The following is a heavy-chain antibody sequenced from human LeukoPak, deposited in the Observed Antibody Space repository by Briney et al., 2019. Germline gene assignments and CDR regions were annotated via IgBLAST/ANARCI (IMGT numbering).Heavy chain of an antibody. D-gene: IGHD2-2*01. Sequence: GGSLRLSCAASGFTFSSYAMSWVRQAPGKGLEWVSAISGSGGSTYYADSVKGRFTISRDNSKNTLYPQMNSLRAEDTAVYYCAREKDCSSTSCRAGWFDPWGQGTLVTVSS. J-gene: IGHJ5*02. CDR3: AREKDCSSTSCRAGWFDP. V-gene: IGHV3-23*01. CDR1: GFTFSSYA. CDR2: ISGSGGST.